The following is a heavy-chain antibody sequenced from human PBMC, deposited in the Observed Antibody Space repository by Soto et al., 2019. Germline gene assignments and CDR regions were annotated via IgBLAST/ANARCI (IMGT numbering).Heavy chain of an antibody. D-gene: IGHD3-3*01. CDR3: AHRVLRTVFGLVTTTAIYFDF. CDR1: GFSLTTSGVG. V-gene: IGHV2-5*02. Sequence: QITLNESGPTVVRPTETLTLTCRFSGFSLTTSGVGVGWIRQSPGKAPESLALIFWDDDKRYSASLKSMLTITKDNSKNQVVLTVSDLDPTDTATYYCAHRVLRTVFGLVTTTAIYFDFWGQGTPVAVSS. CDR2: IFWDDDK. J-gene: IGHJ4*02.